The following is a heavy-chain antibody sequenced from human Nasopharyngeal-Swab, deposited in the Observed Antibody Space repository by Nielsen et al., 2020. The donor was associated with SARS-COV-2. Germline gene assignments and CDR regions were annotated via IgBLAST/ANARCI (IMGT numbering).Heavy chain of an antibody. CDR2: IYYSGST. CDR1: GGSISSYY. J-gene: IGHJ4*02. CDR3: ARADYYYDSSGYFAGYYFDY. Sequence: SETLSLTCTVSGGSISSYYWSWIRQPPGQGLEWIGYIYYSGSTNYNPSLKSRVTISVDTSKNQFSLKLSSVTAADTAVYYCARADYYYDSSGYFAGYYFDYWGQGTRVTVSS. V-gene: IGHV4-59*01. D-gene: IGHD3-22*01.